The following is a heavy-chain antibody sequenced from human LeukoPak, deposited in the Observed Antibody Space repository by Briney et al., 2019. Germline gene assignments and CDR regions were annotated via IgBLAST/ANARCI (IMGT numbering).Heavy chain of an antibody. D-gene: IGHD5-18*01. CDR1: GGSFSGYY. J-gene: IGHJ4*02. CDR3: ARIVPYNYGYVDY. Sequence: SETLSLTCAVYGGSFSGYYWSWIRQPPGKGLEWIGEINHSGSTNYNPSLKSRVTISVDTSKNQFSLKLSSVTAADTAVYYCARIVPYNYGYVDYWGQGTLVTVSS. CDR2: INHSGST. V-gene: IGHV4-34*01.